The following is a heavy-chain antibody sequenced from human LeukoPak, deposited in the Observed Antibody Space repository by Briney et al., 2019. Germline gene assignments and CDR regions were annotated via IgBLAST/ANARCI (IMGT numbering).Heavy chain of an antibody. Sequence: SETLSLTCSVSGGSISSYYWTWIRQPAGKGLEWIGRIYTSGSTNYNPSLKSRVTMSLDTSKNQFSLKLSSVTAADTAVYYCARGGDYHPYDYWGQGTQVTVSS. D-gene: IGHD4-17*01. V-gene: IGHV4-4*07. CDR1: GGSISSYY. J-gene: IGHJ4*02. CDR2: IYTSGST. CDR3: ARGGDYHPYDY.